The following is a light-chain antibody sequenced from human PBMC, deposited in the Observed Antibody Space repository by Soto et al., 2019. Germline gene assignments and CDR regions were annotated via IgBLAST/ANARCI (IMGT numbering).Light chain of an antibody. CDR2: GAS. V-gene: IGKV3-20*01. J-gene: IGKJ2*01. CDR3: QQYGSSPVYT. Sequence: EIVLTQSPGTLSLSPGERATLSCRASQSVSSSYLAWYQQKPGQAPRLLIYGASSRATVIPDRFSGSGSGTDFTLTISRLEPEDFAVYYCQQYGSSPVYTFGHGTKLEIK. CDR1: QSVSSSY.